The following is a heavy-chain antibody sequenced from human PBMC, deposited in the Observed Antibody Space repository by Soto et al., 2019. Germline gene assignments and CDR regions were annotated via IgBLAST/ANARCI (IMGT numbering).Heavy chain of an antibody. CDR2: ITPFVDTS. D-gene: IGHD2-2*01. J-gene: IGHJ6*02. Sequence: SVKVSCKVSGGTFSKYSLSWVRQTPGQGLEWMGGITPFVDTSNYAQRFLGRVTITADKSTNTAFLEVSGLKSEDTALYFCASTSYCNGSSCYSRHYYGMDVWGQGTTVTVPS. CDR1: GGTFSKYS. V-gene: IGHV1-69*06. CDR3: ASTSYCNGSSCYSRHYYGMDV.